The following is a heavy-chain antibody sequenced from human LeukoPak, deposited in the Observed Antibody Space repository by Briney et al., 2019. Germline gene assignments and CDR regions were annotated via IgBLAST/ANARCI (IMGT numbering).Heavy chain of an antibody. Sequence: GASVKVSCKASGYTFNGYYMHWVRQAPGQGLEWMGWINPNSGGTNYAQKFQGRVTMTTDTSTSTASMELRSLRSDDTAVYYCARDHAAGWELPLNWFDPWGQGTLVTVSS. CDR3: ARDHAAGWELPLNWFDP. J-gene: IGHJ5*02. CDR1: GYTFNGYY. CDR2: INPNSGGT. D-gene: IGHD1-26*01. V-gene: IGHV1-2*02.